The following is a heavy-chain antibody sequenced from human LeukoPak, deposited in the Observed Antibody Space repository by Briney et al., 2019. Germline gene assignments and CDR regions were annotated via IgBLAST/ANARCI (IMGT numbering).Heavy chain of an antibody. Sequence: SETLSLTCTVSGGSISSYYWSWIRQPPGKGLEWIGYIYYSGSTNYNPSLKSRVTISVDTSKNQFSLKLSSVTAADTAVYYCARVNGSGWSNNYYYYGMDVWGQGTTVTVSS. D-gene: IGHD6-19*01. CDR1: GGSISSYY. CDR3: ARVNGSGWSNNYYYYGMDV. V-gene: IGHV4-59*01. CDR2: IYYSGST. J-gene: IGHJ6*02.